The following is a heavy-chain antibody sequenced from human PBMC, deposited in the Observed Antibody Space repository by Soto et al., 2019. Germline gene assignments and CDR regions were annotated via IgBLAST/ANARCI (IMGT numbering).Heavy chain of an antibody. Sequence: SETLSLTCTVSGDSVSSNSWWSWVRQPPGKGLEWIGEIHHSGSTNYNSSLTSRVAISIDKSKNQFSLNLYSVTAADAAVFYCARAPRGYGMDVWGQGTTVTVSS. CDR2: IHHSGST. J-gene: IGHJ6*02. CDR1: GDSVSSNSW. V-gene: IGHV4-4*02. CDR3: ARAPRGYGMDV.